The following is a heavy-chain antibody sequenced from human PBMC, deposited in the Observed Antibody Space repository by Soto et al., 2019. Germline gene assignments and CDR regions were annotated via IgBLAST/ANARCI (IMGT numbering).Heavy chain of an antibody. CDR3: ASLRLGVYYGMDV. Sequence: GESLKLSCKGSGYSVTSYWIGWVRQMPGKGLEWMGIIYPGDSDTRYSPSFQGQVTISADKSISTAYLQWSSLKASDTAMYYCASLRLGVYYGMDVWGQGTTVTVSS. J-gene: IGHJ6*02. CDR1: GYSVTSYW. CDR2: IYPGDSDT. D-gene: IGHD2-21*01. V-gene: IGHV5-51*01.